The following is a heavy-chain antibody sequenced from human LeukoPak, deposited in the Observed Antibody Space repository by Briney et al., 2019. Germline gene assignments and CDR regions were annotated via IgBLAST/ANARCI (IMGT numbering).Heavy chain of an antibody. V-gene: IGHV3-21*06. Sequence: GGSLRLSCAASGSTFSSYTMNWVRQAPGKGLEWVSSISSSSSYIYYADSVKGRFTISRDNAKNSLYLQMNSLRAEDTAVYYCAKDGRVAAAAYYFDYWGQGTLATVSS. D-gene: IGHD6-13*01. CDR2: ISSSSSYI. CDR1: GSTFSSYT. J-gene: IGHJ4*02. CDR3: AKDGRVAAAAYYFDY.